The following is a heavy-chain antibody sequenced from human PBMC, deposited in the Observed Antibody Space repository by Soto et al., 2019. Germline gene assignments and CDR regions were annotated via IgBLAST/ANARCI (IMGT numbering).Heavy chain of an antibody. J-gene: IGHJ6*02. V-gene: IGHV7-4-1*01. CDR1: GYTFTSYA. Sequence: QVQLVQSGSELKKPGASVKVSCKASGYTFTSYAMNWVRQAPGQGLEWMGWINTNTGNPTYAQGFTGRFVFSLDISVSTAYLRICRVEAEDTAVYYCASFSQQQVTPAYYYYGMDVWGQGTTVTVSS. CDR2: INTNTGNP. D-gene: IGHD6-13*01. CDR3: ASFSQQQVTPAYYYYGMDV.